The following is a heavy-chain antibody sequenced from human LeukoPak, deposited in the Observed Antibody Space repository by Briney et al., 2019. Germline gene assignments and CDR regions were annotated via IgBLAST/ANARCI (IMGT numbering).Heavy chain of an antibody. J-gene: IGHJ5*02. D-gene: IGHD6-13*01. CDR2: IYCSGST. V-gene: IGHV4-59*08. CDR1: GGSISSYY. CDR3: ARHHIAAALDWFDP. Sequence: SETLSLTCTVSGGSISSYYWSWIRQPPGKGLEWIGYIYCSGSTNYNPSLKSRITISVDTSKNQFSLKLSSVTAADTAVYYCARHHIAAALDWFDPWGQGTLVTVSS.